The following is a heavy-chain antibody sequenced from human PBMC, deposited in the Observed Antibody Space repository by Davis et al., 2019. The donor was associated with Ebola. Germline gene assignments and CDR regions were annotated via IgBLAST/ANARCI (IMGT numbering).Heavy chain of an antibody. CDR1: AFTFSNYW. CDR3: AKLIWDNWNRYFDY. Sequence: PGGSLRLSCAASAFTFSNYWMYWVRQAPGEGLMCVSRINSDGTFTTYADSVKGRFTISRDNAKNTLYLQMNSLRAEDTAIYYCAKLIWDNWNRYFDYWGQGTLVTVSS. V-gene: IGHV3-74*01. J-gene: IGHJ4*02. D-gene: IGHD1-20*01. CDR2: INSDGTFT.